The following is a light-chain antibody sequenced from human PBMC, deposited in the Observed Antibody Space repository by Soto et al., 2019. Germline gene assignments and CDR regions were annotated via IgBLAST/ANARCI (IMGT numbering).Light chain of an antibody. CDR3: QSYDSSLSGYV. J-gene: IGLJ1*01. CDR2: GNS. V-gene: IGLV1-40*01. CDR1: SSNIGAGYD. Sequence: QSVLTQPPSVSGAPGQRVTISCTGSSSNIGAGYDVHWYQQLPGTAPKLLIYGNSNRPSGVPDRFSGSKSGTSASLAITGLQDEDEADYCSQSYDSSLSGYVFGTGTQLIVL.